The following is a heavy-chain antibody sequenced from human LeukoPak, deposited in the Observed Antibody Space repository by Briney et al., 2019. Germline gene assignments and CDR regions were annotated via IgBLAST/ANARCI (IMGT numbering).Heavy chain of an antibody. Sequence: PSGTLSLTCAVSGGSISSSYWWSWVRQPPGKGLEWIGEIYHSGSTNYNPSLKSRVTISTDKSKNQFSLRLSSVTAADTAVYYCARDFRERRGITGPHGMDVWGQGTTVTVSS. CDR3: ARDFRERRGITGPHGMDV. D-gene: IGHD1-20*01. J-gene: IGHJ6*02. CDR2: IYHSGST. V-gene: IGHV4-4*02. CDR1: GGSISSSYW.